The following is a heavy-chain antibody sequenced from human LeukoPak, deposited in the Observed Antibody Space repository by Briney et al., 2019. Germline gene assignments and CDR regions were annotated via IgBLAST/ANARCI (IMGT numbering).Heavy chain of an antibody. CDR3: AREPPISFPSSGYYVDAFDI. V-gene: IGHV1-69*05. D-gene: IGHD3-22*01. CDR1: GGTFSSYA. J-gene: IGHJ3*02. CDR2: IIPIFGTA. Sequence: VASVKVSCKASGGTFSSYAISWVRQAPGQGLEWMGRIIPIFGTANYAQKFQGRVTITTDESTSTAYMELSSLRSEDTAVYYCAREPPISFPSSGYYVDAFDIWGQGTMVTVSS.